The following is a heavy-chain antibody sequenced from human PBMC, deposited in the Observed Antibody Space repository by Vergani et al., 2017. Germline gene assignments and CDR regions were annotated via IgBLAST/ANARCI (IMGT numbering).Heavy chain of an antibody. CDR1: GGSISSYY. CDR3: ARGSGWYQHLPFDY. V-gene: IGHV4-4*07. J-gene: IGHJ4*02. CDR2: IYTSGST. D-gene: IGHD6-19*01. Sequence: QVQLQESGPGLVKPSETLSLTCTVSGGSISSYYWSWIRQPAGKGLEWIGRIYTSGSTNYNPSLKSRVTISVDTSKNQFSLKLSSVTAADTAVYYCARGSGWYQHLPFDYWGQGTLVTVSS.